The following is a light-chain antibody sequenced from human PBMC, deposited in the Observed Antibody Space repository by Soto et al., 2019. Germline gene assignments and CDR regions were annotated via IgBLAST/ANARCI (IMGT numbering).Light chain of an antibody. V-gene: IGKV3-15*01. J-gene: IGKJ3*01. CDR2: AAS. CDR3: KQYKQWPLLS. CDR1: QSISHN. Sequence: EIVMTQSPATLSVSPGERASFSCGASQSISHNLAWYQQKPGRPPRLLIYAASTRATAVPARFSGGGSDTAFTLNISSPQSEDFAVYYCKQYKQWPLLSFGAGIRVDI.